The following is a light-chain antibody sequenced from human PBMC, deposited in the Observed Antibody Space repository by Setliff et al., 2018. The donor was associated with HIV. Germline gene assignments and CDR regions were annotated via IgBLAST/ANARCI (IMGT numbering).Light chain of an antibody. CDR3: GSYTSTTSYV. Sequence: QSVLAQPASVSGSPGQSITISCTGTSSDVGGYKFVSWYQQHPGKAPKLMIYEVSNRPSGVSDRFSGSKSGSTASLTISGLQAEDEADYYCGSYTSTTSYVFGSGTKATVL. CDR1: SSDVGGYKF. J-gene: IGLJ1*01. CDR2: EVS. V-gene: IGLV2-14*01.